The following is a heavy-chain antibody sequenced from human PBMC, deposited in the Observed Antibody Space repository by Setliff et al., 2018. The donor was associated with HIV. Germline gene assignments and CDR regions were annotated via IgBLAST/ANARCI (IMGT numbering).Heavy chain of an antibody. V-gene: IGHV4-59*01. D-gene: IGHD2-21*02. CDR2: IHYSGST. Sequence: SETLSLTCTVSGDSISNYYWSWIRQPPGKGLEWMGYIHYSGSTNYNPSLKSRVTISVDTSKNQFSLRLSSVTAADTSVYYCARDRDVVVTAYPYYYYYGMDVWGQGTTVTVSS. J-gene: IGHJ6*02. CDR3: ARDRDVVVTAYPYYYYYGMDV. CDR1: GDSISNYY.